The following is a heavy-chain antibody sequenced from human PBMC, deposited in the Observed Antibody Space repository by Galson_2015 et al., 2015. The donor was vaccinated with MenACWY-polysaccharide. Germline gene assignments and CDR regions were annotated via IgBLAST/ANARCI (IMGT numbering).Heavy chain of an antibody. D-gene: IGHD3-22*01. Sequence: SLRLSCAASGFTFSSYAMSWVRQAPGKGLEWVSAISGSGGSTYYADSVKGRFTISRDNSKNTLYLQMNSLRAEDTAVYYCAKASSCGVSSGYGLDSWGQGTLVTVSS. J-gene: IGHJ4*02. CDR1: GFTFSSYA. CDR2: ISGSGGST. V-gene: IGHV3-23*01. CDR3: AKASSCGVSSGYGLDS.